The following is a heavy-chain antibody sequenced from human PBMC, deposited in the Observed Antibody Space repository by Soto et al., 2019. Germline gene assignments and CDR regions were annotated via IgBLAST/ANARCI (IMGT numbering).Heavy chain of an antibody. D-gene: IGHD3-22*01. Sequence: GESLKISCKGAGYSFAGYWITWVRQKPGKGPEWMGRIDPNDTQTYYSPSFRGHVTISVTKSITTVFLQWSSLRASDTAMYYCARQIYDSDTGPNFQYFFDSWGQGTPVTVSS. CDR1: GYSFAGYW. J-gene: IGHJ4*02. CDR2: IDPNDTQT. CDR3: ARQIYDSDTGPNFQYFFDS. V-gene: IGHV5-10-1*01.